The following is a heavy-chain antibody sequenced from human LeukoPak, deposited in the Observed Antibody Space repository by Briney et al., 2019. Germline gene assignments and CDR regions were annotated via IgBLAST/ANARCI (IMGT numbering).Heavy chain of an antibody. V-gene: IGHV3-48*03. CDR1: GFTVSSFE. CDR2: ISSSGGTM. Sequence: GGSLRLSCEASGFTVSSFEINWVRQAPGKGLEWVSYISSSGGTMDYADSVKGRFTVPRDSGKKLVHLQLNSLRAEDTAVYFCARIPHPDYADAQWGQGTLVIVSS. CDR3: ARIPHPDYADAQ. J-gene: IGHJ4*02. D-gene: IGHD4-17*01.